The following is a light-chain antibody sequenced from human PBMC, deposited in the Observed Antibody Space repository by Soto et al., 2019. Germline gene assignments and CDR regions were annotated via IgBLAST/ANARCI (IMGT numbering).Light chain of an antibody. Sequence: QMTQSPSTLSASIGDRVTIPCRARQRINKGLAWHQQKPGKAPKLLIYDASSLQSGVPPRFSGSGSGTEFTLTIRSLQPDDIATYYCQQYSSYSAWTFGEGTKVEIK. CDR3: QQYSSYSAWT. CDR2: DAS. J-gene: IGKJ1*01. V-gene: IGKV1-5*01. CDR1: QRINKG.